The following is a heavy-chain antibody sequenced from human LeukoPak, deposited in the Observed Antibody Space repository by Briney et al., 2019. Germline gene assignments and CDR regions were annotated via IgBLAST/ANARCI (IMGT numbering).Heavy chain of an antibody. J-gene: IGHJ4*02. CDR2: INHSGGT. Sequence: TTSETLSLTCAVYGGSFSGYYWSWIRQPPGKGLEWIGEINHSGGTNYNPSLKSRVTISVDTSKNQFSLKLSSVTAADTAVYYCARRSGAFDYWGQGTLVTVSS. CDR3: ARRSGAFDY. D-gene: IGHD4-17*01. V-gene: IGHV4-34*01. CDR1: GGSFSGYY.